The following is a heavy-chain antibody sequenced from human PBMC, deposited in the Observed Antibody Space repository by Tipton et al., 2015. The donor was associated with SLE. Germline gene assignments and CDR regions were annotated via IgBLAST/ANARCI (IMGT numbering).Heavy chain of an antibody. CDR1: GGTFSSYA. CDR3: ARVRVAAADPLDY. D-gene: IGHD6-13*01. Sequence: QVQLVQSGAEVKKPGSSVKVSCKASGGTFSSYAISWVRQAPGQGLEWMGGIIPIFGTANYAKKLQGRVTITADESTSTAYMELSNLRSEDTAVYYCARVRVAAADPLDYWGQGTLVTVSS. J-gene: IGHJ4*02. V-gene: IGHV1-69*01. CDR2: IIPIFGTA.